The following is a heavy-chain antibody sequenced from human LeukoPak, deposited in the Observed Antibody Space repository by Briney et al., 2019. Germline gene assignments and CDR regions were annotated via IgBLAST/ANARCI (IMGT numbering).Heavy chain of an antibody. J-gene: IGHJ4*02. CDR1: GGSISSSSYY. CDR3: ARRGGSGSLGDYYFDY. CDR2: IDYSGGI. V-gene: IGHV4-39*01. Sequence: SETLSLTCTVSGGSISSSSYYWGWIRQPPGKGLEWIASIDYSGGIYYNPSLKSRVTISVDTSKNQFSLKLSSVTAADTAVYYCARRGGSGSLGDYYFDYWGQGTLVTVSS. D-gene: IGHD3-10*01.